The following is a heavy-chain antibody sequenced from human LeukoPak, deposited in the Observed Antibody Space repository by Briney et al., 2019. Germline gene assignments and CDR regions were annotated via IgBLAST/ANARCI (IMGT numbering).Heavy chain of an antibody. CDR2: IKEDGSEK. CDR3: ARSRSGYYEDY. V-gene: IGHV3-7*01. CDR1: GFTFSHYW. Sequence: GGSLRLSCAPSGFTFSHYWMSWVRQAPGKGLEWVANIKEDGSEKYYVDSVKGRFTISRDNAKNSLSLQVNSLRAEDTAVYYCARSRSGYYEDYWGQGTMVTVSS. J-gene: IGHJ3*01. D-gene: IGHD3-22*01.